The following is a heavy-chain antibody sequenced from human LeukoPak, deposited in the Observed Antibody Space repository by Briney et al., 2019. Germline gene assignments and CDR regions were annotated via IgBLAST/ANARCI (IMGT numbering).Heavy chain of an antibody. CDR2: IYYSGST. CDR3: ARDPGYQLLSECASDI. D-gene: IGHD2-2*01. V-gene: IGHV4-59*01. J-gene: IGHJ3*02. CDR1: GGSISSYY. Sequence: AETLSLTCTVSGGSISSYYWSWLRQPPGKGLEWIGYIYYSGSTNYNPSLKSRVTISVDTSKNQFSLKLSSVTAADTAVYYCARDPGYQLLSECASDIWGQGTMVTVSS.